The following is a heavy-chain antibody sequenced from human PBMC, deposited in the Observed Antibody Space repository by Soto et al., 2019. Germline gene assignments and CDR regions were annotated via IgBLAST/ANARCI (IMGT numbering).Heavy chain of an antibody. J-gene: IGHJ3*01. CDR3: ARVRILEWLLGAFDV. V-gene: IGHV3-53*04. D-gene: IGHD3-3*01. CDR1: GFTVSDNY. Sequence: GGSLRLSCAASGFTVSDNYMTWVRQAPGKGLEWVSTIYSGGTTYYADSVKGRFTISRHISKNTLNLEMNSLRGEDTAVYYCARVRILEWLLGAFDVWGRGTMVTVSS. CDR2: IYSGGTT.